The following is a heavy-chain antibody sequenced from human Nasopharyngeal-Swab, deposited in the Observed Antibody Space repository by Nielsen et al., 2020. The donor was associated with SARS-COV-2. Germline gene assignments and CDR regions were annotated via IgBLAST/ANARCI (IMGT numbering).Heavy chain of an antibody. CDR3: ARDKSGSGKWGFDP. J-gene: IGHJ5*02. V-gene: IGHV4-31*03. Sequence: SETLSLTCIVSGGSINSGGYYWSWTRQQPGEGLEWIGYIYYSGRAYYNPSLQSRVTISVDTSKNQFLLNLSSVTAADTAVYYCARDKSGSGKWGFDPWGQGTLVTVSS. CDR1: GGSINSGGYY. CDR2: IYYSGRA. D-gene: IGHD3-10*01.